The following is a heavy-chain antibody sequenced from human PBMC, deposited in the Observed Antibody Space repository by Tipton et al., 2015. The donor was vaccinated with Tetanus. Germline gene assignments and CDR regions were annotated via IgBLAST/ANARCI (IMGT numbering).Heavy chain of an antibody. D-gene: IGHD2/OR15-2a*01. V-gene: IGHV4-30-2*01. J-gene: IGHJ4*02. CDR2: IYQTGTT. Sequence: VKPSETLSLTCAVSGVSIRSSTYFWGWIRQPPGKDLEWIGYIYQTGTTYYNPSLKGRVTISMDRSNTQFSLRLDSLTAADTAVYYCARAAGFLGLTHDFWGRGTLVSVSS. CDR3: ARAAGFLGLTHDF. CDR1: GVSIRSSTYF.